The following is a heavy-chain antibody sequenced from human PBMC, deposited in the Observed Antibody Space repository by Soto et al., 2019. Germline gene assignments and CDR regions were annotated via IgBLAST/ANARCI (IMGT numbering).Heavy chain of an antibody. Sequence: TLSLTCSVPGCSMTSGAPYWTWIRHRPGEGLEWFGYINHRGSLFYNPSLERRVSMSVDPSKNLLSLNLSSVTAADTAVYYCARELPQRQGRNMDVWGQGTTVTVSS. CDR3: ARELPQRQGRNMDV. D-gene: IGHD1-1*01. J-gene: IGHJ6*01. V-gene: IGHV4-31*03. CDR2: INHRGSL. CDR1: GCSMTSGAPY.